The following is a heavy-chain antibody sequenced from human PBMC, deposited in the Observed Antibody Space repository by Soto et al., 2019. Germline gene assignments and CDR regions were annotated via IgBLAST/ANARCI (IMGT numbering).Heavy chain of an antibody. CDR1: GFTFRNYA. D-gene: IGHD3-22*01. CDR2: TTGSGDHT. CDR3: AKERGIVVPFGLDV. V-gene: IGHV3-23*01. J-gene: IGHJ6*02. Sequence: EVQLLESGGGLVQPGGSLRLSCAASGFTFRNYAMSWVRQAPGKGLEWVSGTTGSGDHTYYADSVKGRFTISKDNSKNTLYLKMNTLRAEDTAVYYCAKERGIVVPFGLDVWGQGTTVTVSS.